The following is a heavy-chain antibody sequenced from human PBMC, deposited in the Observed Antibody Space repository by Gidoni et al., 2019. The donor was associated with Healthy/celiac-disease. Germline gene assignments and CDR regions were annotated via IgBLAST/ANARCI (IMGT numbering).Heavy chain of an antibody. CDR1: GGSFSGYY. CDR3: AAQTQQWLTPYYYYYGMDV. D-gene: IGHD6-19*01. V-gene: IGHV4-34*01. CDR2: INHSGST. Sequence: QVQLQQWGAGLLKPSETLSLTCAVYGGSFSGYYWSWIRQPPGKGLEWIGEINHSGSTNYNPSLKSRVTISVDTSKNQFSLKLSSVTAADTAVYYCAAQTQQWLTPYYYYYGMDVWGQGTTVTVSS. J-gene: IGHJ6*02.